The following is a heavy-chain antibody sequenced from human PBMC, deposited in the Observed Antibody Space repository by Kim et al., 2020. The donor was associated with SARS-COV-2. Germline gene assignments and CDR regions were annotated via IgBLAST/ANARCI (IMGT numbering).Heavy chain of an antibody. CDR1: GFTFNIYT. V-gene: IGHV3-30*04. J-gene: IGHJ4*01. CDR3: ARDNSGTGVTAIAYFDH. Sequence: GGSLRLSCAASGFTFNIYTMHWVRQAPGKGLEWVAVISYNVREEHYTDSVKGRFTVSRDNSKDTMYLQMNSLRAEDTAVYYCARDNSGTGVTAIAYFDH. D-gene: IGHD2-21*02. CDR2: ISYNVREE.